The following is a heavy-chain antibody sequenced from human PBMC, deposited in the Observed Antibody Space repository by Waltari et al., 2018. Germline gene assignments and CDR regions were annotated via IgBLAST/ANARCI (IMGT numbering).Heavy chain of an antibody. CDR3: ARDGGLRGFDY. V-gene: IGHV3-21*01. CDR2: ISNVGNFI. CDR1: GFTFRNSS. J-gene: IGHJ4*02. Sequence: DVQLVESGGGLVKTGESLRRSCAIAGFTFRNSSMNWVRQAPGKGLEWVSSISNVGNFIYYADSVKGRFTMSRDNTKNALYLQMNSLRDDDTALYYCARDGGLRGFDYWGQGTPVTVSS. D-gene: IGHD3-16*01.